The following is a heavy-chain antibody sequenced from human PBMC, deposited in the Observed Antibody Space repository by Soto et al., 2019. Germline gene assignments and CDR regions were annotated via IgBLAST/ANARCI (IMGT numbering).Heavy chain of an antibody. D-gene: IGHD3-22*01. CDR1: GYSFTRHW. CDR3: ARDHSDGSGGYSYWWFDH. V-gene: IGHV1-46*01. J-gene: IGHJ5*02. Sequence: XSGKVSCKASGYSFTRHWIHWVRQAPGQGLEWMGIINPSGGYTSYAQKFQGRVTVTRDTSTSTVYMELSSLRSEDTAVYYCARDHSDGSGGYSYWWFDHWGQGTLVTVSS. CDR2: INPSGGYT.